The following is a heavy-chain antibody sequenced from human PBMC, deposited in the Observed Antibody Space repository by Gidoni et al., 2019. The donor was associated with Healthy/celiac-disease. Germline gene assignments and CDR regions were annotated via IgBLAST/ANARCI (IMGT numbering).Heavy chain of an antibody. V-gene: IGHV3-21*01. Sequence: EVQLVESGGGRVKPGGSLRLSCEASGVTFSSYSMNWFRQAPGKGVEWVSSISSSSSYIYYADSVKGRFTISRDNAKNSLYLQMNSLRAEDPAVYYCAIELAVAGTSGWFDPWGQGTLVTVSS. CDR3: AIELAVAGTSGWFDP. D-gene: IGHD6-19*01. J-gene: IGHJ5*02. CDR1: GVTFSSYS. CDR2: ISSSSSYI.